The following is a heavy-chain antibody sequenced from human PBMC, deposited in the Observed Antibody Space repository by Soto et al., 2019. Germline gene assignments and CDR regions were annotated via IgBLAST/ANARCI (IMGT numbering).Heavy chain of an antibody. CDR1: GGSISSGGYY. CDR3: ATVVVVVAATPDGMDV. CDR2: IYYSGST. V-gene: IGHV4-31*03. J-gene: IGHJ6*02. D-gene: IGHD2-15*01. Sequence: QVQLQESGPGLVKPSQTLSLTCTVSGGSISSGGYYWSWIRQHPGKGLEWIGYIYYSGSTYYNPSLKSRVTISVDTSKNQFSLKLSSVTAADTAVYYCATVVVVVAATPDGMDVWGQGTTVTVSS.